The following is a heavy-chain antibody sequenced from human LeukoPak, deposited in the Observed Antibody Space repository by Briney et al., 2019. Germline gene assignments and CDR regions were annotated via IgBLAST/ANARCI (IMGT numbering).Heavy chain of an antibody. D-gene: IGHD5-18*01. CDR1: GYTFASYG. Sequence: ASVKVSCKASGYTFASYGITWARQAPGQGLEWMGWISGHTGNTNYVQNLQGRVTMTTDTSTSTAYMELRSLRSDDTAVYYCVRGSADTPMAPIFYWGQGTLVTVSS. J-gene: IGHJ4*02. CDR2: ISGHTGNT. V-gene: IGHV1-18*01. CDR3: VRGSADTPMAPIFY.